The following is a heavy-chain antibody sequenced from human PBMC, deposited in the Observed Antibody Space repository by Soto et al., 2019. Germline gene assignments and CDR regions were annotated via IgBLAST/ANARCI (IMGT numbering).Heavy chain of an antibody. V-gene: IGHV4-59*01. Sequence: SETLSLTCTVSGGSISSYYWSWIRQPPGKGLEWIGYIYYSGCTNYNPSLKSRVTISVDTSKNQFSLKLSSVTAADTAVYYCARDYPVPAAMPKYYYYYGMDVWGQGTTVTVSS. D-gene: IGHD2-2*01. CDR1: GGSISSYY. CDR2: IYYSGCT. J-gene: IGHJ6*02. CDR3: ARDYPVPAAMPKYYYYYGMDV.